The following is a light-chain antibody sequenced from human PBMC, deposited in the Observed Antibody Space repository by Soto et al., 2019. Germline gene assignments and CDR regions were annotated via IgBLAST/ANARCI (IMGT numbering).Light chain of an antibody. Sequence: QSVLTQPPSVSAAPGQKVTISCSGIGSSYISWYQQLPGTAPKLLVYESNKRPSGIPDRFSGSKSGTSATLGITGLQTGDEAAYYCGTWDNSLSAGVFGGGTKVTVL. CDR1: IGSSY. CDR2: ESN. V-gene: IGLV1-51*02. J-gene: IGLJ3*02. CDR3: GTWDNSLSAGV.